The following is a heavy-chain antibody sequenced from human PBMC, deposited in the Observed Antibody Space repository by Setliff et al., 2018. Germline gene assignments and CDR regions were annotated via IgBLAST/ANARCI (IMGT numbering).Heavy chain of an antibody. CDR1: GASISSGGYY. CDR3: ARGSYYDSSGYSPDFFDY. J-gene: IGHJ4*02. V-gene: IGHV4-61*09. CDR2: ISPSGST. D-gene: IGHD3-22*01. Sequence: SETLSLTCTVSGASISSGGYYWTWIRQPAGKALEWIGHISPSGSTTYNPSLKSRVTISPDTSKNHFSLKLSSVTAADTAVYYCARGSYYDSSGYSPDFFDYWGQGTLVTVSS.